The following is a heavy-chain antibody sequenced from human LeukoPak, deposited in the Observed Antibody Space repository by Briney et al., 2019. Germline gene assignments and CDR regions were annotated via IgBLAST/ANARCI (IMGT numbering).Heavy chain of an antibody. CDR3: ASLWFGESPFDY. CDR1: GFTFSDYY. CDR2: ISSSGSTI. J-gene: IGHJ4*02. V-gene: IGHV3-11*01. Sequence: PGGSLRLSCAASGFTFSDYYMSWIRRAPGKGLEWVSYISSSGSTIYYADSVKGRFTISRDNAKNSLYPQMNSLRAEDTAVYYCASLWFGESPFDYWGQGTLVTVSS. D-gene: IGHD3-10*01.